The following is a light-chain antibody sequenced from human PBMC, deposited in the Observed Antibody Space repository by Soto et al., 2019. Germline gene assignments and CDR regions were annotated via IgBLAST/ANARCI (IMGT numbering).Light chain of an antibody. J-gene: IGKJ1*01. CDR3: LQHYNFSWT. CDR1: QSISSW. Sequence: DIQMTQSPSTLSASVGDRVTITCRASQSISSWLAWYQQKPGKAPKLLIYDASNLESGVPSRFSGGGSGTEFSLTISSLQPDDFATYYCLQHYNFSWTFGQGTKVDIK. V-gene: IGKV1-5*01. CDR2: DAS.